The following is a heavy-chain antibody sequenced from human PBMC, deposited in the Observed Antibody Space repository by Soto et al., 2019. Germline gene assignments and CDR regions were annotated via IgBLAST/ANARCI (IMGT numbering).Heavy chain of an antibody. V-gene: IGHV1-69*06. CDR2: IIPIFGTA. J-gene: IGHJ6*02. CDR1: GGTFSSYA. D-gene: IGHD3-3*01. Sequence: QVQLVQSGAEVKKPGSSVKVSCKASGGTFSSYAISWVRQAPGQGLEWMGGIIPIFGTANCAQKFQGRVTIPADKSTSTDYMELSSLRAEVTAVYYCARVDFWSGYPTVYYYGMDVWGQGTTGTVSS. CDR3: ARVDFWSGYPTVYYYGMDV.